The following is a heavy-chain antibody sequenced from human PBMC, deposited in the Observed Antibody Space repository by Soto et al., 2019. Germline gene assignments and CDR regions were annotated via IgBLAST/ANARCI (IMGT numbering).Heavy chain of an antibody. V-gene: IGHV3-48*02. CDR2: ISSSSSTI. CDR1: GFTISSYR. CDR3: ARDLLGELSLLPYYYGMDV. Sequence: PGGSLRLSSSVSGFTISSYRMNWVRQAPSNGVDWVSYISSSSSTIHYADSVKGRFTISRDNAKNSLYLQMNSLRDEDTAVYYCARDLLGELSLLPYYYGMDVWGQGTTVTVSS. D-gene: IGHD3-16*02. J-gene: IGHJ6*02.